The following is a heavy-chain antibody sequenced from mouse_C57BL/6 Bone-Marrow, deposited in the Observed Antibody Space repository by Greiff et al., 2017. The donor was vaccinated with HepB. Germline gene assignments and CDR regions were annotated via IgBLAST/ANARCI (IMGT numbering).Heavy chain of an antibody. CDR1: GYTFTSYW. Sequence: QVQLQQPGAELVKPGASVKLSCKASGYTFTSYWMHWVKQRPGQGLEWIGMIHPNSGSTNYNEKFKSMATLTVDKSSSTAYMQLSSLTSEDSAVYYCARSGDYDYAMDYWGQGTSVTVSS. D-gene: IGHD2-4*01. CDR2: IHPNSGST. V-gene: IGHV1-64*01. CDR3: ARSGDYDYAMDY. J-gene: IGHJ4*01.